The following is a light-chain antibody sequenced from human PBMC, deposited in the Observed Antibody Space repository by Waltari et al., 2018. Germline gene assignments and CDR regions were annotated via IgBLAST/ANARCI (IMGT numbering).Light chain of an antibody. Sequence: QSALTQPASVSGSPGQSITISCTGTTSDVGGYDRVPWYQQHPDKAPKVLIYEDTKRPSGVSYRFSGSKSGNTASLTISGLQAEDEADYYCCSFAGSNTWVFGGGTKLTVL. J-gene: IGLJ3*02. CDR1: TSDVGGYDR. V-gene: IGLV2-23*01. CDR2: EDT. CDR3: CSFAGSNTWV.